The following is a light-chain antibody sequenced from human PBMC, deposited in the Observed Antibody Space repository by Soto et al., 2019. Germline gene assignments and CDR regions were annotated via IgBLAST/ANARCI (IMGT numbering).Light chain of an antibody. V-gene: IGLV2-18*02. Sequence: QSALTQPPSVSGSPGQSVTISCTGTSSDVGGYNRVSWYQQPPGTAPKLMIYEVSNRPSGVPDRFSGSKSGNTASLTISGLQAEDEAYYYCSSYTSSSTFLWVFGGGTQLTVL. CDR1: SSDVGGYNR. CDR2: EVS. CDR3: SSYTSSSTFLWV. J-gene: IGLJ3*02.